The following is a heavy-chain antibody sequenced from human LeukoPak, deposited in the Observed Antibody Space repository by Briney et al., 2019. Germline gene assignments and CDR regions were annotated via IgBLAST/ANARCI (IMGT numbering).Heavy chain of an antibody. D-gene: IGHD6-6*01. V-gene: IGHV3-23*01. Sequence: GGTLRLSCAASGFTFSSYGMSWVRQAPGKGLEWVSAISGSGGSTYYADPVKGRFTISRDNAKNSLYLQMNSLRAGDTALYYCARADSNIAARRIGFDYWGQGTLVTVSS. CDR2: ISGSGGST. CDR3: ARADSNIAARRIGFDY. CDR1: GFTFSSYG. J-gene: IGHJ4*02.